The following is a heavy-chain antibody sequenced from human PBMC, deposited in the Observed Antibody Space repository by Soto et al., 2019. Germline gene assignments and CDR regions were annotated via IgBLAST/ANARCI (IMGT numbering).Heavy chain of an antibody. CDR2: ILYSGST. J-gene: IGHJ4*02. V-gene: IGHV4-39*01. CDR1: GGSITRNNHY. CDR3: ARLGSSGWYQGSYFDY. D-gene: IGHD6-19*01. Sequence: QLQLQESGPGLVKPSETLSLTCIVSGGSITRNNHYWGWIRQSPGTGLEWIGSILYSGSTNYNPSINSRVSFSVDTSKNQFSLKMSSVTAADTAVHYCARLGSSGWYQGSYFDYWGQGPLVTVSS.